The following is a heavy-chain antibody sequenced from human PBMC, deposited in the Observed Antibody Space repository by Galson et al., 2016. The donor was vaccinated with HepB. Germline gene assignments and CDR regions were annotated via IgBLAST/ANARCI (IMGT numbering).Heavy chain of an antibody. CDR1: GFTFSGYA. CDR3: ARARREVIHYFDY. V-gene: IGHV3-30*04. D-gene: IGHD3-16*02. Sequence: SLRLSCAASGFTFSGYAMHWVRQAPGEGLEWVAVISLDRSNKYYADSVKGRFSISRDNSKNTLFLQMNNLTAEDTAVYYCARARREVIHYFDYWGHGALVTVSS. J-gene: IGHJ4*01. CDR2: ISLDRSNK.